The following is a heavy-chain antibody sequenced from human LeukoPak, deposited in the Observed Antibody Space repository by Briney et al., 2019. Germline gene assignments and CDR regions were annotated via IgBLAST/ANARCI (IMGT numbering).Heavy chain of an antibody. CDR1: GYTLTELS. V-gene: IGHV1-24*01. D-gene: IGHD1-26*01. CDR2: FDPEDSET. CDR3: ATSSSATWELLRFAFDI. J-gene: IGHJ3*02. Sequence: ASVKVSCKVSGYTLTELSMHWVRQAPGKGLEWMGGFDPEDSETIYAQKFQGRVTMTEDTSTDTAYMELSSLRSEDTAVYYCATSSSATWELLRFAFDIWGQGSMVTVSS.